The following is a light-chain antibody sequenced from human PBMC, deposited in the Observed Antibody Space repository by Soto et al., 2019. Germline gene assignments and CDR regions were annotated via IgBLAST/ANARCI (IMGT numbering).Light chain of an antibody. CDR2: DAS. Sequence: EIVLTQSPATLSLSPGERATLSCRASQSVSSYLAWYQQKPGQAPRLLIYDASNRATGIPARFSGSGSGTDFTLTISSLEPEDFAVYYCQQRSNWSRGAPLTFGGGTKVEIK. V-gene: IGKV3-11*01. J-gene: IGKJ4*01. CDR1: QSVSSY. CDR3: QQRSNWSRGAPLT.